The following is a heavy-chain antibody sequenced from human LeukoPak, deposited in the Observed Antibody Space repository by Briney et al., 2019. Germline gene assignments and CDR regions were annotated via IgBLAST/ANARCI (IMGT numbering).Heavy chain of an antibody. Sequence: SVKVSCKASGGTFSSYAISWVRQAPGQGLEWMGEIIPIFGTANYAQKFQGRVTITADESTSTAYMELSSLRSEDTAVYYCARAEPDGDYAPRLIYYYGMDVWGQGTTVTVSS. CDR1: GGTFSSYA. D-gene: IGHD4-17*01. J-gene: IGHJ6*02. V-gene: IGHV1-69*13. CDR2: IIPIFGTA. CDR3: ARAEPDGDYAPRLIYYYGMDV.